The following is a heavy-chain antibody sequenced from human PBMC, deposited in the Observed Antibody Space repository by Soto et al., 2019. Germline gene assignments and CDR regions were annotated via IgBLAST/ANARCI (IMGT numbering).Heavy chain of an antibody. J-gene: IGHJ6*02. CDR1: GGTFSSYA. D-gene: IGHD1-7*01. CDR3: ASRNSIYGSYYYGIDA. V-gene: IGHV1-69*13. Sequence: GASVKVSCKASGGTFSSYAISWVRQAPGQGLEWMGGIIPIFGTANYAQKFQGRVTITADESTSTAYMELSSLRSEDTAVYYCASRNSIYGSYYYGIDAWGQGTKVTVSS. CDR2: IIPIFGTA.